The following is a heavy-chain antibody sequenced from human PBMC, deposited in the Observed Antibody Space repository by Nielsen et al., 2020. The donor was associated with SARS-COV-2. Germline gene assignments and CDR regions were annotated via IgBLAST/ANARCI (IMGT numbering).Heavy chain of an antibody. D-gene: IGHD1-26*01. V-gene: IGHV4-34*01. CDR2: INHSGSV. CDR3: ARFGNGATNGYFDY. J-gene: IGHJ4*02. CDR1: GGSFSTNY. Sequence: SETLSLTCAVYGGSFSTNYWSWIRQPPGKGLEWIGEINHSGSVTYNPSLNGRVTISVYTSKKQFSLELSSVTVADTAVYYCARFGNGATNGYFDYWGQGTLVTVAT.